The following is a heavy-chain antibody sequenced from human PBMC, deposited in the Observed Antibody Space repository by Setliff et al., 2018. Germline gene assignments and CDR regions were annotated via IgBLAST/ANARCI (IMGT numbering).Heavy chain of an antibody. CDR3: ARDEGSSYFYGMDV. Sequence: SETLSLTCAVSGYSISSGYYWGWIRQPPEKGLEWIGSIYHSGSTYYNPSLKSRVTISVDTSKNQFSLKLSSVTAADTAVYYCARDEGSSYFYGMDVWGQGTTVTVSS. CDR1: GYSISSGYY. CDR2: IYHSGST. V-gene: IGHV4-38-2*02. J-gene: IGHJ6*02. D-gene: IGHD6-13*01.